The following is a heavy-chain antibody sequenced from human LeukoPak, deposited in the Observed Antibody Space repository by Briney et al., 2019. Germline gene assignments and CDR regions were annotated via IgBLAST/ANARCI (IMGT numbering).Heavy chain of an antibody. J-gene: IGHJ4*02. CDR3: ARDGRLRNGYDNFYI. CDR2: INPKNGDT. CDR1: GYTFSGFY. Sequence: ASVKVSSKASGYTFSGFYINWVRQAPGQGLEWMGWINPKNGDTHYAQDFLGRVAMTRDTSISTAYMELSRLTSDDTAVYYCARDGRLRNGYDNFYIWGQGTLVTVSS. D-gene: IGHD5-18*01. V-gene: IGHV1-2*02.